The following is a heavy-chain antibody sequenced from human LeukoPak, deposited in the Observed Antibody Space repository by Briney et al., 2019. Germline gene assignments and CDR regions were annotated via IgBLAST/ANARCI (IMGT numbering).Heavy chain of an antibody. Sequence: SETLSLTCTVSGGSINSYYWTWTRQPPGKGLEWIGYIYNSGSTNYNPSLKSRLTMSIDTSKNQFSLRLNSVTAADTAVYYCARAGSGYSFDNWGQGKLVTVSS. CDR3: ARAGSGYSFDN. J-gene: IGHJ4*02. CDR1: GGSINSYY. D-gene: IGHD3-22*01. CDR2: IYNSGST. V-gene: IGHV4-59*01.